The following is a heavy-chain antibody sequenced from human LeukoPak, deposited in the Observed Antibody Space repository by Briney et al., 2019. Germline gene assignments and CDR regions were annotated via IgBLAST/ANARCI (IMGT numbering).Heavy chain of an antibody. CDR3: VRRCEYTSGYGMDV. Sequence: SETLSLTCTVSGDSMSNTNYYWACVRQPPGKGLEWVGSISYSGNTYYNPSLKSRVTMSVDTSKSQFSLNLSSVTAADTAVYYCVRRCEYTSGYGMDVWGQGTTVTVAS. J-gene: IGHJ6*02. V-gene: IGHV4-39*01. CDR2: ISYSGNT. D-gene: IGHD3-22*01. CDR1: GDSMSNTNYY.